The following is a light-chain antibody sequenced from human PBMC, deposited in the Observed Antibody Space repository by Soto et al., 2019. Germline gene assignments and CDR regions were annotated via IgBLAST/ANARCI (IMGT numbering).Light chain of an antibody. CDR1: QSVSGSY. J-gene: IGKJ1*01. Sequence: EIVLTQSPGTLSLSPGERATLSCRASQSVSGSYLAWYQQRPGQAPRLLIYGASSRATGIPDRFSGSGSGTDFILTITRLEPEDFAVYYCQQYGSSRWTFGRGTKVEIK. V-gene: IGKV3-20*01. CDR2: GAS. CDR3: QQYGSSRWT.